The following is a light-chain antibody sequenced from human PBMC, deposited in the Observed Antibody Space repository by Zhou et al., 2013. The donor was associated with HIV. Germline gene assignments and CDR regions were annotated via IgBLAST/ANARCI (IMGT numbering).Light chain of an antibody. J-gene: IGKJ1*01. V-gene: IGKV3-20*01. CDR2: GAS. CDR3: QQYHNSPPWT. Sequence: EIVLTQSPGTLSLSPEERVILSCRASQSFSSKSLAWCQQKPGQSPRLLIYGASSRATGIPDRFSGSGSGTVFTLTISRLEPEDFAVYYCQQYHNSPPWTFGQGTKGGNET. CDR1: QSFSSKS.